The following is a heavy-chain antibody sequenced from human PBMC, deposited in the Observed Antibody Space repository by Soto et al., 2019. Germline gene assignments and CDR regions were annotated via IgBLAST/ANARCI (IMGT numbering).Heavy chain of an antibody. CDR3: ARATAGRGVGYYFDY. Sequence: SETLSLTCTVSGGSISSGGYYWSWILQHPGKGLEWIVYIYYSWSTYYNPSLKGRVTISVDTSKNQFSLKLSSVTAAGTAVYYCARATAGRGVGYYFDYWGQGTLVTVSS. CDR1: GGSISSGGYY. D-gene: IGHD3-10*01. CDR2: IYYSWST. J-gene: IGHJ4*02. V-gene: IGHV4-31*03.